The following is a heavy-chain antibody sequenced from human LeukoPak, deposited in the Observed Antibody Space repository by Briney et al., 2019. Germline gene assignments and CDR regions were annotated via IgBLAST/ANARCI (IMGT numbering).Heavy chain of an antibody. Sequence: ASVKVSCKTSGYPFATWEINWVRQAAGQGLEWMGWVHPNSGNTAYAQKFQGRVTMTRDTSISTAYMELSGLRSDDTAVYFCARGPRNDPWGQGTLVTVSS. D-gene: IGHD1-14*01. CDR2: VHPNSGNT. V-gene: IGHV1-8*01. J-gene: IGHJ5*02. CDR3: ARGPRNDP. CDR1: GYPFATWE.